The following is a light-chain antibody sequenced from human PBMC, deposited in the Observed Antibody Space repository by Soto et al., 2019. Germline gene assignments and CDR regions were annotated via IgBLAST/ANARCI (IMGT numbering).Light chain of an antibody. Sequence: DIQMTQSPSSLSASVGDRVTITCRASQGISNYLAWYQKKPGKVPKLLIYAASTLQSGVPSRFSGSGSGTDFTLTISSLQREDVATYYCQKYNSAPWTIGQGNKVDNK. CDR1: QGISNY. V-gene: IGKV1-27*01. CDR2: AAS. CDR3: QKYNSAPWT. J-gene: IGKJ1*01.